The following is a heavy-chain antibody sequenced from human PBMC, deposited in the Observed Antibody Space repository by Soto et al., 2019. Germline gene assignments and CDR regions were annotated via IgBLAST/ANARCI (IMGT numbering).Heavy chain of an antibody. CDR3: ARSIVVVTALDY. CDR1: GYTFTSYD. V-gene: IGHV1-8*01. D-gene: IGHD2-21*02. J-gene: IGHJ4*02. Sequence: ASVKVSCKASGYTFTSYDINWVRQATGQGLEWMGWMNPNSGNTGYAQKFQGRVTITRDTSASTAYMELSSLRSEDTAVYYCARSIVVVTALDYWGQGTLVTVSP. CDR2: MNPNSGNT.